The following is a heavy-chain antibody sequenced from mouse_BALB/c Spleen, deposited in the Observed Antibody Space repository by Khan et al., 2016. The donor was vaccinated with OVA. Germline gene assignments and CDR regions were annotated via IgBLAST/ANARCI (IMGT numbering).Heavy chain of an antibody. CDR2: VNPNNGDT. CDR3: ARGYEFFPY. Sequence: EVQLQQSGPDLVKPGASVKISCKASGYSFTVYYMTLVKQSHGKSPEWIGRVNPNNGDTNYNQNFKGKVILTVDKSSNTAYMELRSLTSEDSAVFYCARGYEFFPYWGQGTLVTVSA. CDR1: GYSFTVYY. D-gene: IGHD2-12*01. J-gene: IGHJ3*01. V-gene: IGHV1-26*01.